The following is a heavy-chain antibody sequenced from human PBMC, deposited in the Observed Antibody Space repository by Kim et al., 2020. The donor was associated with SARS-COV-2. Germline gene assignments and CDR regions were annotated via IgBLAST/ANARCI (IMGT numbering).Heavy chain of an antibody. V-gene: IGHV6-1*01. Sequence: SQTLSLTCAISGDSVSSNSAAWNWIRHSPSRGLEWLGRTYYRSKWYNDYAVSVKSRITINPDTSKNQFSLQLNSVTPEDTAVYYCARGNYYYDSSEPRTFFDYWGQGTLVTVSS. D-gene: IGHD3-22*01. CDR3: ARGNYYYDSSEPRTFFDY. J-gene: IGHJ4*02. CDR1: GDSVSSNSAA. CDR2: TYYRSKWYN.